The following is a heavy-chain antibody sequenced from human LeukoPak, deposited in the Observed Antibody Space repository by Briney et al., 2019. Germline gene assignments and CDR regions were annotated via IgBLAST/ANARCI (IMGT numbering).Heavy chain of an antibody. V-gene: IGHV3-23*01. Sequence: GGSLRLSCAAPGFTFSSYAMSWVRQAPGKGLEWVSAISGSGGSTYYADSVKGRFTISRDNSKNTLYLQMNSLRAEDTAVYYCAKAGRGYCSSTSCYQYYFDYWGQGTLVTVSS. D-gene: IGHD2-2*01. J-gene: IGHJ4*02. CDR2: ISGSGGST. CDR1: GFTFSSYA. CDR3: AKAGRGYCSSTSCYQYYFDY.